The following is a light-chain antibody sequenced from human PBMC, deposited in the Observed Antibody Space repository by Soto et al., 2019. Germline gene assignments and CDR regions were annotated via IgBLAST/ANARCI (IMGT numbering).Light chain of an antibody. CDR2: EAS. CDR1: QRVSSN. V-gene: IGKV3D-15*01. Sequence: MVRTLTPAIPSVSQVDRATLVCRTSQRVSSNLPCYQQKPGQVPRLLSNEASTRATGILARLRGSGSGTEVTLSISCLQSEDFAGYYCQQYNNWPLTFGAGTKVEI. J-gene: IGKJ4*01. CDR3: QQYNNWPLT.